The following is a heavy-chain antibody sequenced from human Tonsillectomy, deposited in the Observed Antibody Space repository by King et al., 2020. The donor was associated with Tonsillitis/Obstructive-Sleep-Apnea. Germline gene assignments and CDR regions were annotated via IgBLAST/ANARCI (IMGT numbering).Heavy chain of an antibody. J-gene: IGHJ6*03. Sequence: VQLVESGGGLVQPGGSLRLSCAASGFTFSSYAMSWVRQAPGKGLEWVSAISGSGGSTYYADSVKGRFTISRDNSKNTLYLQMNSLRAEDTAVYYCAKDGRYSSSWYVRYYYYYYVDVWGKGTTVTVSS. CDR1: GFTFSSYA. CDR2: ISGSGGST. D-gene: IGHD6-13*01. CDR3: AKDGRYSSSWYVRYYYYYYVDV. V-gene: IGHV3-23*04.